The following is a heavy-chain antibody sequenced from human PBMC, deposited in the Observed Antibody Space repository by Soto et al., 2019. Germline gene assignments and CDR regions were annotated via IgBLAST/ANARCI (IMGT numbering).Heavy chain of an antibody. J-gene: IGHJ4*02. D-gene: IGHD3-9*01. CDR3: ATKDDILTGQHSCGY. CDR1: GGTFSSYT. Sequence: QVQLVQSGAEVKKPGSSVKVSCKASGGTFSSYTISWVRQAPGQGLEWMGRIIPILGIAHYAQKFQGRVTITADKSTSKAYMELSSLRSEDTAVYYFATKDDILTGQHSCGYWGQGTLVTFSS. V-gene: IGHV1-69*02. CDR2: IIPILGIA.